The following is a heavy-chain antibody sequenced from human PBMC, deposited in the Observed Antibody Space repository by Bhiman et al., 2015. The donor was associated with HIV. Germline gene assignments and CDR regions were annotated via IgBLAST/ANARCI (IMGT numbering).Heavy chain of an antibody. D-gene: IGHD5-24*01. CDR3: ARGAPDGYTYLNY. J-gene: IGHJ4*02. Sequence: QVQLVESGGGVVQPGRSLRLSCAASGFTFSSYGMHWVRQAPGKGLEWAAVIWYDGSNKYYADSVKGRFTISRDNAKNSLYLQMTSLRAEDTAVYYCARGAPDGYTYLNYWGQGTLVTVSS. CDR2: IWYDGSNK. V-gene: IGHV3-33*01. CDR1: GFTFSSYG.